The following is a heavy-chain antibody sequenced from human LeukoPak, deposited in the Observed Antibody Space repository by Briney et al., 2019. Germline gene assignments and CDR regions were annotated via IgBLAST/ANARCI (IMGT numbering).Heavy chain of an antibody. V-gene: IGHV1-69*05. CDR3: ARDGKLAARPDY. CDR1: GYTFTSYG. J-gene: IGHJ4*02. Sequence: SVKVSCKASGYTFTSYGISWVRQAPGQGLEWMGGIIPIFGTANYAQKFQGRVTITTDESTSTAYMELSSLRSEDTAVYYCARDGKLAARPDYWGQGTLVTVSS. CDR2: IIPIFGTA. D-gene: IGHD6-6*01.